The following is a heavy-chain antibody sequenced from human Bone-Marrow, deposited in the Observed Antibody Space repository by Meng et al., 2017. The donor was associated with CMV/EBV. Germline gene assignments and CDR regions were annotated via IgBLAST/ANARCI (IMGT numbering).Heavy chain of an antibody. Sequence: GGSLRLSCAASGFTFSDYYMSWIRQAPGKGLEWVSYISSSGSTIYYADSVKGRFTISRDNAKNSLYLQMNSLRAEDTAVYYCASPGVRFLEWLLYVYWGQGTLVTVSS. J-gene: IGHJ4*02. V-gene: IGHV3-11*04. CDR2: ISSSGSTI. D-gene: IGHD3-3*01. CDR3: ASPGVRFLEWLLYVY. CDR1: GFTFSDYY.